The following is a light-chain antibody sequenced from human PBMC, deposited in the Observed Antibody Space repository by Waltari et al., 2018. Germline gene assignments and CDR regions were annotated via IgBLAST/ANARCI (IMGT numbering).Light chain of an antibody. Sequence: QTVVTQEPSLSVSPGGTVPLTCALNSGSLSSTSSVSWYQQAPGQPPRTLMYKANFRSSGVPDRFAGSSLGNKAALTITGAQADDESDYYCLVYMGSGIWVFGGGTKLTVL. J-gene: IGLJ3*02. CDR1: SGSLSSTSS. CDR2: KAN. CDR3: LVYMGSGIWV. V-gene: IGLV8-61*01.